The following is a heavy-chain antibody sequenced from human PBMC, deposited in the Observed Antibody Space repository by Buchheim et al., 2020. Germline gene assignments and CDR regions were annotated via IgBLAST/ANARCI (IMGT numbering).Heavy chain of an antibody. CDR1: GFTFTNYA. CDR3: VKEGDFWSGPNNGFDP. Sequence: EVQLLASGGGLIQPGGSLRLSCAASGFTFTNYAMSWVRQAPGKGLALISAISGNSISLYSADSVKCRSTISRDNWQNKLYLELTSLRAEDTAIYYCVKEGDFWSGPNNGFDPGGQGAL. CDR2: ISGNSISL. D-gene: IGHD3-3*01. V-gene: IGHV3-23*01. J-gene: IGHJ5*02.